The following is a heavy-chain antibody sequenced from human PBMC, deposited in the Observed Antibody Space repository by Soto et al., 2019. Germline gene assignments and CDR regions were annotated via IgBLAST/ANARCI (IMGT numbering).Heavy chain of an antibody. J-gene: IGHJ6*02. V-gene: IGHV3-15*01. CDR2: IKSKNDGETT. CDR3: ATASTTTGTRQFYYYYCGMDA. Sequence: GCLRRAGTASGSSFSKAWMTWVRQAPGKGLEWVGRIKSKNDGETTDYAAPVKGRFSISRDDSKNTLHLQMNSLKIEDTAVYYCATASTTTGTRQFYYYYCGMDAWGQGAKVTVYS. D-gene: IGHD1-1*01. CDR1: GSSFSKAW.